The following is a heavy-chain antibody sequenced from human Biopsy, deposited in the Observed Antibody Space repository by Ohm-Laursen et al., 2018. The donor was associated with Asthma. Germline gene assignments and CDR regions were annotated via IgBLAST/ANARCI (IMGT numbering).Heavy chain of an antibody. J-gene: IGHJ3*02. CDR1: GFTVSTNG. CDR3: ARAHGGSFFSGSFDI. Sequence: SLRLSCAAPGFTVSTNGMSWVRQPPGKGLEWVSVIYSGGGTYYADSVQGRVTISRDNSKNTLSLQMNSLRAEDTAVYYCARAHGGSFFSGSFDIWGQGTMVTVSS. V-gene: IGHV3-53*01. D-gene: IGHD4-23*01. CDR2: IYSGGGT.